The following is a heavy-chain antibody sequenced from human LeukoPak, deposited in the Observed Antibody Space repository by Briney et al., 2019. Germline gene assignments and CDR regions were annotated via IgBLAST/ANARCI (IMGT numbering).Heavy chain of an antibody. CDR3: ARANYYDTIGYSRGAFDI. D-gene: IGHD3-22*01. CDR2: IYTSGST. Sequence: SETLSLTCTVSGGSISSGSYYWSWIRQPAGKGLEWIGRIYTSGSTNYNPSLKSRVTISVGTSKNHFSLKLSSVTAADTALYYCARANYYDTIGYSRGAFDIWGQGTMVTVSS. J-gene: IGHJ3*02. V-gene: IGHV4-61*02. CDR1: GGSISSGSYY.